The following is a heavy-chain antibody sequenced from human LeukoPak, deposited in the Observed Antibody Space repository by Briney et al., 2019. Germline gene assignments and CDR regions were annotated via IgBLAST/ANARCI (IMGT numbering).Heavy chain of an antibody. D-gene: IGHD3-10*01. CDR1: GFTFSSYS. J-gene: IGHJ5*02. V-gene: IGHV3-21*01. CDR3: ARDDKLVRGVIVDP. Sequence: PGGSLRLSCAASGFTFSSYSMNWVRQAPGKGLEWVSSISSSSSYIYYADSVKGRLTISRDNAKNSLYLQMNSLRAEDTAVYYCARDDKLVRGVIVDPWGQGTLVTVSS. CDR2: ISSSSSYI.